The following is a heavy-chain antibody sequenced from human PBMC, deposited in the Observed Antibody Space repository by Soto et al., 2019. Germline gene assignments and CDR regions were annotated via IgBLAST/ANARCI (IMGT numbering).Heavy chain of an antibody. CDR2: MSTSGGT. CDR3: ARARADCDY. J-gene: IGHJ4*02. Sequence: GGSLRLCCSASGFPFSTQDMSWVRQAPGKGLEWVSTMSTSGGTYYADSVKGRFTISRDNAKNSLYLQMNSLRAEDTAVYYCARARADCDYWGQGTLVTVSS. V-gene: IGHV3-23*01. CDR1: GFPFSTQD.